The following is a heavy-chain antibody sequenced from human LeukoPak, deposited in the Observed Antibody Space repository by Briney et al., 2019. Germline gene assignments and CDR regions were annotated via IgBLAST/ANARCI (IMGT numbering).Heavy chain of an antibody. D-gene: IGHD3-16*01. J-gene: IGHJ5*02. CDR2: IHTSGTT. V-gene: IGHV4-4*07. Sequence: KPSETLSLTCTVSGGSMSDYYWSFIRQSAGTGLEWLGRIHTSGTTWYTPSLKSRVTLSVDASKNQFSLGLTSVTAADTAVYYCARGDYYAGGGINWFDPWGQGTLVTVSS. CDR1: GGSMSDYY. CDR3: ARGDYYAGGGINWFDP.